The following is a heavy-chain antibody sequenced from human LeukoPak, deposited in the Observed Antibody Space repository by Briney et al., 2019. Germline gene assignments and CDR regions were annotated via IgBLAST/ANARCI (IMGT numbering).Heavy chain of an antibody. Sequence: SVKVSCKASGGTFSSYAISWVRQAPGQGLEWMGRIIPILGTANYAQKFQGRVTITADKSTSTAYMELSSLRSEDTAVYYCASPTSWYSSSWYMSWGQGTLVTVSS. D-gene: IGHD6-13*01. J-gene: IGHJ5*02. CDR2: IIPILGTA. V-gene: IGHV1-69*04. CDR1: GGTFSSYA. CDR3: ASPTSWYSSSWYMS.